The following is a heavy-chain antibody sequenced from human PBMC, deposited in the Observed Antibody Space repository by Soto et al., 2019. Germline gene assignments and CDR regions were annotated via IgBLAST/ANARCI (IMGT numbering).Heavy chain of an antibody. Sequence: GWSLRLSCAASGFTFSSYAMSWVRQAPGKGLEWVSAISGSGGSTYYADSVKGRFTISRDNSKNTLYLQMNSLRAEDTAVYYCVKLSRHLPSPLAYCGQGTLVTVSS. D-gene: IGHD3-16*02. CDR2: ISGSGGST. CDR1: GFTFSSYA. V-gene: IGHV3-23*01. J-gene: IGHJ4*02. CDR3: VKLSRHLPSPLAY.